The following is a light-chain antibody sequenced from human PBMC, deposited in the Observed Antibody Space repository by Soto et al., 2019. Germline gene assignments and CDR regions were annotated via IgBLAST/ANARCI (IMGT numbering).Light chain of an antibody. V-gene: IGKV1-12*01. J-gene: IGKJ3*01. CDR1: QDISSR. Sequence: DIQMTQSPSSVSASVGDRVTIACRASQDISSRLAWYQQIPGKAPKLLIYAASALQGGVPSRFSGSGSGTHFTLTISSLQPEDFATYYCQQSDSFPFTFGPGTKVDIK. CDR3: QQSDSFPFT. CDR2: AAS.